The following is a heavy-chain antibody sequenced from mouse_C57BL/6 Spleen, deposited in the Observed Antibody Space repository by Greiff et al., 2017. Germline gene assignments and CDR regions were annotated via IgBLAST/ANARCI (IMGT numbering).Heavy chain of an antibody. V-gene: IGHV1-55*01. CDR3: AREDYYGSSSFDY. D-gene: IGHD1-1*01. J-gene: IGHJ2*01. Sequence: QVQLQQPGAELVKPGASVKMSCKASGYTFTSYWITWVKQRPGQGLEWIGDIYPGSGSTNYNEKFKSKATLTVDTSSSTAYMQLSSLTSEDSAGYYSAREDYYGSSSFDYWGQGTTLTVSS. CDR2: IYPGSGST. CDR1: GYTFTSYW.